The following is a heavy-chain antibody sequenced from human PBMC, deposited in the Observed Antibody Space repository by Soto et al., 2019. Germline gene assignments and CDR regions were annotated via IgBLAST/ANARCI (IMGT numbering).Heavy chain of an antibody. D-gene: IGHD3-10*01. CDR3: ASRNTMVRGVIGTFDY. Sequence: EVQLVESGGGLVKPGGSLGLSCAASGFTFSSYSMNWVRQAPGKGLEWVSSISSSSSYIYYADSVKGRFTISRDNAKNSLYLQMNSLRAEDTAVYYCASRNTMVRGVIGTFDYWGQGTLVTVSS. J-gene: IGHJ4*02. CDR1: GFTFSSYS. CDR2: ISSSSSYI. V-gene: IGHV3-21*01.